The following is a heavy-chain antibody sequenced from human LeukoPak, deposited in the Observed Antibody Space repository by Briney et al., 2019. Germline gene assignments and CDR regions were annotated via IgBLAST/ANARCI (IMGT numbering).Heavy chain of an antibody. D-gene: IGHD6-13*01. V-gene: IGHV1-24*01. CDR1: GYTLTELS. J-gene: IGHJ6*03. CDR2: FDPEDGET. Sequence: ASVKVSCKVSGYTLTELSMHWVRQAPGKGLEWMGGFDPEDGETIYAQKFQGRVTMTEDTSTDTAYMELSSLRPEDTAVYYCATDRRPLKGIAAAGPYYMDVWGKGTTVTVSS. CDR3: ATDRRPLKGIAAAGPYYMDV.